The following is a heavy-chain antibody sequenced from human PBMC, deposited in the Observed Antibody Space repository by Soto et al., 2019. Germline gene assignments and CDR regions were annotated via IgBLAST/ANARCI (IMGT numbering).Heavy chain of an antibody. CDR2: VSGGGVST. Sequence: GGSLRLSCAASGFTFSISVMSWVRQAPGKGLEWVAAVSGGGVSTYYADSVKGRFTISRDNSKNTLYLQMNSLRAEDTAVYLCAKERYEGSSGYYLFDNWGQGTLVTVSS. CDR1: GFTFSISV. CDR3: AKERYEGSSGYYLFDN. J-gene: IGHJ4*02. V-gene: IGHV3-23*01. D-gene: IGHD3-22*01.